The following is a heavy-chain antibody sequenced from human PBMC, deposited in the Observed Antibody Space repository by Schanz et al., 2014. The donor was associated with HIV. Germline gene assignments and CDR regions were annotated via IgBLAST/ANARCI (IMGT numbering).Heavy chain of an antibody. CDR3: ARGGYSGSCYDY. CDR2: IIPIFGTS. V-gene: IGHV1-69*01. D-gene: IGHD1-26*01. Sequence: QVQLVQSGAEVTKPGSSVKVSCTASGGTFSNYAINWVRQAPGQGLEWMGGIIPIFGTSNYAQKFQGRVTITADESTSTAYMELSSLISEDTAVYFCARGGYSGSCYDYWGQGTLVTVSS. J-gene: IGHJ4*02. CDR1: GGTFSNYA.